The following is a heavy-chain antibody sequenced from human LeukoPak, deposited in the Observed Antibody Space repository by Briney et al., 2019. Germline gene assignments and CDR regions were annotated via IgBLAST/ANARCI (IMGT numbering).Heavy chain of an antibody. CDR3: AEGRGSSSWYTDY. CDR1: GFTFSSYA. V-gene: IGHV3-23*01. J-gene: IGHJ4*02. CDR2: ISGSGGST. D-gene: IGHD6-13*01. Sequence: PGGSLRLSCAASGFTFSSYAMSWVRQAPGKGLEWVSAISGSGGSTYYADSVKGRFTISRDNSKNTLYLQMNSLRAEDTAVYYCAEGRGSSSWYTDYWGQGTLVTVSS.